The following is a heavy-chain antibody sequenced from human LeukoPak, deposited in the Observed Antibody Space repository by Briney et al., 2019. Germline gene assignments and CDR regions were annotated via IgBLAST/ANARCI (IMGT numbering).Heavy chain of an antibody. CDR2: IKKDVGEK. J-gene: IGHJ4*02. Sequence: PGGSLRLSCAASGFTFSSHWMTWIRQAPGKGLEWVASIKKDVGEKFYVDSVKGRFTISRDNAKNSLYLQMNSLRAEDTAVYYCARWAARARPYWGQGTLVTVSS. CDR3: ARWAARARPY. V-gene: IGHV3-7*01. CDR1: GFTFSSHW. D-gene: IGHD6-6*01.